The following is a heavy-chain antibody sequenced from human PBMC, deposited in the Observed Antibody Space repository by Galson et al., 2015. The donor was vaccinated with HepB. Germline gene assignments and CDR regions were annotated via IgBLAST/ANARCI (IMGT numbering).Heavy chain of an antibody. CDR3: AGGLDWRSFGGFDI. Sequence: SVKVSCKASGGTFSSYAISWVRQAPGQGLEWMGGIIPIFGTANYAQKFQGRVTITADKSTSTAYMELSSLRSEDTAVYYCAGGLDWRSFGGFDIWGQGTMVTVSS. D-gene: IGHD3-10*01. CDR1: GGTFSSYA. CDR2: IIPIFGTA. J-gene: IGHJ3*02. V-gene: IGHV1-69*06.